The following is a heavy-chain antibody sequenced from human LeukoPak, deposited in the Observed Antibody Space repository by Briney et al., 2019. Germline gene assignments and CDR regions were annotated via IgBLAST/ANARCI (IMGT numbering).Heavy chain of an antibody. Sequence: GGSLRLSCAASGFTLTTYAMSWVRQAPGKGLVWVSRLTADGSSTLYADSVMGRLTVSRDIAKNTLYLEMNSLRAEDTAVYYCARAQLGTPTDCWGQGTLVTVSS. CDR2: LTADGSST. CDR1: GFTLTTYA. V-gene: IGHV3-74*01. CDR3: ARAQLGTPTDC. J-gene: IGHJ4*02. D-gene: IGHD1-26*01.